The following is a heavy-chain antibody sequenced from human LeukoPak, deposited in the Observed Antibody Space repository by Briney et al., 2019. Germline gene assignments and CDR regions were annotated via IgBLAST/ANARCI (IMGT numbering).Heavy chain of an antibody. CDR2: IKSKSDGGTT. Sequence: GGSLRLSCAASGFRITNAWMNRVRQAPGRGLEWVGRIKSKSDGGTTDYAAPVKGRFIISRDDSKNTLYLQMNSLKIEDTAVYYCTTDRGDYGIPFWGQGTLVTVSS. J-gene: IGHJ4*02. V-gene: IGHV3-15*07. CDR3: TTDRGDYGIPF. D-gene: IGHD4-17*01. CDR1: GFRITNAW.